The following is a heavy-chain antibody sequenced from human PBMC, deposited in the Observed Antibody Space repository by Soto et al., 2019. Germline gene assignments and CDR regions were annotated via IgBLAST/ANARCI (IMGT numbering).Heavy chain of an antibody. J-gene: IGHJ6*02. Sequence: PSQTLSLTCAISGDSVSSNSAAWNWIRQSPSRGLEWLGRTYYRSKWYNDYAVSVKGRITINPDTSKNQFSLQLNSVTPEDTAVYYCARTGLVAGTATADYGMDAWGQGTTVTVSS. V-gene: IGHV6-1*01. D-gene: IGHD6-19*01. CDR3: ARTGLVAGTATADYGMDA. CDR2: TYYRSKWYN. CDR1: GDSVSSNSAA.